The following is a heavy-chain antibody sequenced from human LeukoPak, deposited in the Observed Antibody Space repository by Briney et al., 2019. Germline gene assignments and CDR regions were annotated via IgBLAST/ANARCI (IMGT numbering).Heavy chain of an antibody. D-gene: IGHD1-1*01. CDR3: ARVYLPTGTKFDY. V-gene: IGHV4-39*01. Sequence: SETLSLTCNVSSGSISSGNYYWGWVRQPPGKGLEWIGSIHYSGSTYSNPSLKSRVTMSVDTSKNQFSLKLSSVTAADTAVYYCARVYLPTGTKFDYWGQGTLVTVSS. CDR2: IHYSGST. J-gene: IGHJ4*02. CDR1: SGSISSGNYY.